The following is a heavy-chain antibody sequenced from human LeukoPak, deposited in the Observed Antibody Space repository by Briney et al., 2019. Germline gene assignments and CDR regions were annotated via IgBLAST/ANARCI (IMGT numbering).Heavy chain of an antibody. CDR3: ARDDDFDWSLDY. D-gene: IGHD3-9*01. CDR1: GYTFTSYG. J-gene: IGHJ4*02. Sequence: GASVKVSCKASGYTFTSYGISWVRQAPGQGLEWMGWINPNSGGTNYAQKFQGRVTMTRDTSISTAYMELSRLRSDDTAVYYCARDDDFDWSLDYWGQGTLVTASS. V-gene: IGHV1-2*02. CDR2: INPNSGGT.